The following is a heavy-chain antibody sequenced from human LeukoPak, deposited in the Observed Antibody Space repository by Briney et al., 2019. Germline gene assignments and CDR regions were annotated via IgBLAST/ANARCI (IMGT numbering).Heavy chain of an antibody. Sequence: SETLSLTCAVSGGSISSGGYSWSWIRQPPGKGLEWIGYIYHSGSTYYDPSLKSRVTISVDRSKNQFSLKLSSVTAADTAVYYCARAAGYNENWFDPWGQGTLVTVSS. V-gene: IGHV4-30-2*01. J-gene: IGHJ5*02. CDR3: ARAAGYNENWFDP. D-gene: IGHD5-24*01. CDR1: GGSISSGGYS. CDR2: IYHSGST.